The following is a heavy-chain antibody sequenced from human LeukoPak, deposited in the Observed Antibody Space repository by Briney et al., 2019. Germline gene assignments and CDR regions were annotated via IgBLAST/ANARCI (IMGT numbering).Heavy chain of an antibody. CDR1: GGSFSGYY. D-gene: IGHD3-22*01. Sequence: SETLSLTCAVYGGSFSGYYWSWIRQSPGKGLEWIGEINHSGSTNYNPSLKSRVTISVDTSKNQFSLKLSSVTAADTAVYYCARLQRVTMNAFDIWGQGTMVTVSS. V-gene: IGHV4-34*01. CDR2: INHSGST. J-gene: IGHJ3*02. CDR3: ARLQRVTMNAFDI.